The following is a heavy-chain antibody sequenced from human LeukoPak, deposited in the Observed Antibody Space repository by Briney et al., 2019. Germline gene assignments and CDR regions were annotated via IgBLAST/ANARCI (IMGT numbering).Heavy chain of an antibody. D-gene: IGHD3-9*01. CDR1: GGSISSGSYY. CDR3: ARAPFDILTGYTSGYFDY. J-gene: IGHJ4*02. CDR2: IYTSGST. V-gene: IGHV4-61*02. Sequence: SETLSLTCTVSGGSISSGSYYWSWIRQPAGKGLEWIGRIYTSGSTNYNPSLKSRVTISVDTSKNQFSLKLSSVTAADTAVYYCARAPFDILTGYTSGYFDYWGQGTLVTVSS.